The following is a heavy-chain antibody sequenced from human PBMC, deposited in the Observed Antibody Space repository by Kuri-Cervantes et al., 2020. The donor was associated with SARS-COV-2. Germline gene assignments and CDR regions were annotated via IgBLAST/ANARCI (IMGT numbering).Heavy chain of an antibody. CDR1: GYTFTSYD. D-gene: IGHD2-2*01. Sequence: ASVKVSCKASGYTFTSYDTNWVRQATGQELEWMGWINPNSGGTNYAQKLQGRVTMTTDTSTSTAYMELRSLRSDDTAVYYCARVWYQLLLPAIDYWGQGTLVTVSS. CDR3: ARVWYQLLLPAIDY. CDR2: INPNSGGT. V-gene: IGHV1-18*01. J-gene: IGHJ4*02.